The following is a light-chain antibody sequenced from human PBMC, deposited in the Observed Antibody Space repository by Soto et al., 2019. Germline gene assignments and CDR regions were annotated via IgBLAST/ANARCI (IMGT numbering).Light chain of an antibody. CDR3: CSYAGSYTWV. Sequence: QSALTQPHSVSGSPGQSVTISCTGTSSDVGAYNYVSWYQQHPGKAPKLMIFDVSNRPSGVPDRFSGSKSSNTASLTISGLQAEDEADYSCCSYAGSYTWVFGSGTKLIVL. V-gene: IGLV2-11*01. CDR1: SSDVGAYNY. CDR2: DVS. J-gene: IGLJ2*01.